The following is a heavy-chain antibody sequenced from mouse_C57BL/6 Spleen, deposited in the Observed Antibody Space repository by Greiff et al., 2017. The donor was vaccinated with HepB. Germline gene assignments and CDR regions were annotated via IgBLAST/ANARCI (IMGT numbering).Heavy chain of an antibody. V-gene: IGHV5-6*01. J-gene: IGHJ3*01. CDR1: GFTFSSYG. D-gene: IGHD1-1*01. CDR2: ISSGGSYT. CDR3: ARKLYGSTWFAY. Sequence: EVQVVESGGDLVKPGGSLKLSCAASGFTFSSYGMSWVRQTPDKRLEWVATISSGGSYTYYPDSVKGRFTISRDNAKNTLYLQMSSLKSEDTAMYYCARKLYGSTWFAYWGQGTLVTVSA.